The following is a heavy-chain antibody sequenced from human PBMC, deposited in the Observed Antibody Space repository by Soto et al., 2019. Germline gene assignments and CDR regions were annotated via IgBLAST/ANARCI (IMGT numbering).Heavy chain of an antibody. D-gene: IGHD3-10*01. Sequence: SETLSLTCTVSGGSISSYYWSWIRQPPGKGLEWIEEINHSGSTNYNPSLKSRVTISVDTSKNQFSLKLSSVTAADTAVYYCARGQGNYYGSGSYYNDNWFDPWGQGTLVTVSS. V-gene: IGHV4-34*01. J-gene: IGHJ5*02. CDR1: GGSISSYY. CDR2: INHSGST. CDR3: ARGQGNYYGSGSYYNDNWFDP.